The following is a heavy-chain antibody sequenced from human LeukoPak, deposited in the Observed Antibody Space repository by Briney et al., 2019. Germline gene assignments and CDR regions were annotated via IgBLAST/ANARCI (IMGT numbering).Heavy chain of an antibody. Sequence: GGSLRLSCAASGFTFSSYAMSWVRQAPGKGLEWVAVISYDGSNKYYADSVKGRFTISRDNSKNTLYLQMNSLRAEDTAVYYCARVRYSSRWYGGLDYWGQGTLVTVSS. D-gene: IGHD6-13*01. CDR1: GFTFSSYA. CDR2: ISYDGSNK. J-gene: IGHJ4*02. CDR3: ARVRYSSRWYGGLDY. V-gene: IGHV3-30-3*01.